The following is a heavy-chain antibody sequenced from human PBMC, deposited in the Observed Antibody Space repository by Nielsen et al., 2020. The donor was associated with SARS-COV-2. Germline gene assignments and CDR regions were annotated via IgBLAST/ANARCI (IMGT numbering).Heavy chain of an antibody. J-gene: IGHJ4*02. Sequence: SETLSLTCAVSGGSISSSNWWSWVRQPPGKGLEWIGEIYHSGSTNYNPSLKSRVTISVDKSKNQFSLKLSSVTAADTAVYYCARAIPAATYYFDSWGQGTLVTVSS. CDR1: GGSISSSNW. CDR2: IYHSGST. V-gene: IGHV4-4*02. CDR3: ARAIPAATYYFDS. D-gene: IGHD2-2*01.